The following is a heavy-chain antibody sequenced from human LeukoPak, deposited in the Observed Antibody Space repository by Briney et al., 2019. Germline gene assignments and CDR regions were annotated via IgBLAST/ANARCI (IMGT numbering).Heavy chain of an antibody. CDR1: GCTFSIYA. V-gene: IGHV1-69*04. D-gene: IGHD3-22*01. Sequence: SVKVSFKASGCTFSIYAISWVRQAPGQGLEWMGMIIPILGIANYAQKFPVRVTITADKSTSTAYMELSSLRSEDPAVYYCATVLAEDSSGYYQYYFDYWGQGTLVTVSS. CDR3: ATVLAEDSSGYYQYYFDY. J-gene: IGHJ4*02. CDR2: IIPILGIA.